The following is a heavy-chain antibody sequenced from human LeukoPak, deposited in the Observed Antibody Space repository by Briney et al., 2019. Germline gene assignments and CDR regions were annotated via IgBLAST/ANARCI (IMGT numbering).Heavy chain of an antibody. CDR1: QFIFSTYA. D-gene: IGHD3-10*01. CDR2: ITSSGGST. V-gene: IGHV3-23*01. Sequence: GGSLRLSCAASQFIFSTYAMSWVRQAPGKGLEWVSGITSSGGSTYYADSVRGRFTISRDNSKNTLYLQMNSLRVEDTAVYYCAKAGHYGSGSYYSDYWGRGTLVTVSP. J-gene: IGHJ4*02. CDR3: AKAGHYGSGSYYSDY.